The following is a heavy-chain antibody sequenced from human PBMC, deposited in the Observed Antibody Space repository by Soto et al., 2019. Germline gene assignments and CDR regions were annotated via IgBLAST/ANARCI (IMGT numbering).Heavy chain of an antibody. Sequence: ETLSLTCAVSGVSIHNSHSFWGWIRRPPGKGLEFIGGVYYSGGANYNPSLKSRVTVSIDTSNNQFSLRVNSVTAADTAVYYCGRVVEGATRHTDFDSWGQGILVTVSS. CDR3: GRVVEGATRHTDFDS. CDR2: VYYSGGA. CDR1: GVSIHNSHSF. J-gene: IGHJ5*01. V-gene: IGHV4-39*01. D-gene: IGHD2-15*01.